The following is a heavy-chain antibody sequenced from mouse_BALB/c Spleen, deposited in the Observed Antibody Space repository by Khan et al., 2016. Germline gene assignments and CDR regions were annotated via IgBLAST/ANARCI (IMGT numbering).Heavy chain of an antibody. V-gene: IGHV5-6-3*01. Sequence: EVELVESGGGFVQPGGSLELSCAASGFTFTTYAMSWVRQTPDKRLELVATINSDGSSTYYADPVQGRFPITRDNAKNTLYRQRGRLKSEDTAMYYCARVRHTMDYWGRGTSVTVSS. D-gene: IGHD2-1*01. CDR3: ARVRHTMDY. CDR2: INSDGSST. J-gene: IGHJ4*01. CDR1: GFTFTTYA.